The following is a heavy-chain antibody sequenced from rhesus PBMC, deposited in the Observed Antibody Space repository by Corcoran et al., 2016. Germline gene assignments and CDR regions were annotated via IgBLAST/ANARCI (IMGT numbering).Heavy chain of an antibody. CDR2: IYARSVTC. J-gene: IGHJ6*01. Sequence: QVHLQESGPGLVKPSETLSLTCAVSGVSVNGGYDWSWVRQDHGKGLAWVGYIYARSVTCNNNRAIKKRVNKSRETSKNQVSRRLACLTAADTAIYYCSRFVYPGGLDFWGKVVVVTVSS. CDR3: SRFVYPGGLDF. CDR1: GVSVNGGYD. V-gene: IGHV4-76*01. D-gene: IGHD1-38*01.